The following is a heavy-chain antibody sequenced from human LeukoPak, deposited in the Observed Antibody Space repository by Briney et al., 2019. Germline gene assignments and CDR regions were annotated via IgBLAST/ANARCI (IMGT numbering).Heavy chain of an antibody. J-gene: IGHJ4*02. CDR3: AKAPLTGSSYGCLDY. Sequence: GRSLRLSCAASGFTFDDYAMHWVRHAPGKGLEWVSGISWNSGSIGNADSVKGRFTISRDNAKNSLYLQMNSLRAEDTALYYCAKAPLTGSSYGCLDYWGQGTLVTVSS. CDR2: ISWNSGSI. D-gene: IGHD4-17*01. CDR1: GFTFDDYA. V-gene: IGHV3-9*01.